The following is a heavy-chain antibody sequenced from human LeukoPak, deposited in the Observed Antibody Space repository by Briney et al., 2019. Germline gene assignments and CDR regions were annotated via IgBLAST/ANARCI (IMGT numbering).Heavy chain of an antibody. J-gene: IGHJ2*01. V-gene: IGHV1-69*05. CDR2: IIPIFGTA. CDR3: AIDSSAYSSWSFDL. Sequence: AASVKVSCKASGGTFSSYAISWVRQAPGQGLEWMGGIIPIFGTANYAQKLQGRVTITTDESTSTAYMELSSLRSEDTAVYYCAIDSSAYSSWSFDLWGRGALVTASS. CDR1: GGTFSSYA. D-gene: IGHD3-22*01.